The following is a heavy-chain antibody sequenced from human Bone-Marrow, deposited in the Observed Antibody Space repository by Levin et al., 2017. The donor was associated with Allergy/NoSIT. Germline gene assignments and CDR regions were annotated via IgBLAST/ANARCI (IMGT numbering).Heavy chain of an antibody. D-gene: IGHD5-18*01. Sequence: GESLKISCAASGFTFSSYGMHWVRQAPGKGLEWVAVIWYDGSNKYYADSVKGRFTISRDNSKNTLYLQMNSLRAEDTAVYYCARGEKPIQLWSPTDYWGQGTLVTVSS. CDR3: ARGEKPIQLWSPTDY. J-gene: IGHJ4*02. CDR1: GFTFSSYG. CDR2: IWYDGSNK. V-gene: IGHV3-33*01.